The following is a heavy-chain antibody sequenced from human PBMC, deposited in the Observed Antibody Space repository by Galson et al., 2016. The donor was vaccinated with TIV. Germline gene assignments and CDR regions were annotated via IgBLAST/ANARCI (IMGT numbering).Heavy chain of an antibody. CDR1: GFTFGHYA. V-gene: IGHV3-49*03. CDR2: ITSKTYGATT. J-gene: IGHJ3*02. Sequence: SLRLSCAASGFTFGHYAVNWFRQAPGKGLEWVGFITSKTYGATTEYAASVKGRFTISRDDSRNIAYPQMNSLKTEDTAVYYCTRTAMGSTRNAFDIWGQGTVVTVSS. D-gene: IGHD1-1*01. CDR3: TRTAMGSTRNAFDI.